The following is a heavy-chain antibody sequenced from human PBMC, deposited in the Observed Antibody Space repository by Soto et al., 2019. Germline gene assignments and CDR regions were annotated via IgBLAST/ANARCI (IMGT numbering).Heavy chain of an antibody. CDR2: IYYSGST. V-gene: IGHV4-59*01. CDR3: VYYYDSSGYLY. J-gene: IGHJ4*02. D-gene: IGHD3-22*01. CDR1: GGSISSYY. Sequence: SETLSLTCTVSGGSISSYYWSWIRQPPGKGLEWIGYIYYSGSTNYNPSLKSRVTISVDTSKNQFSLKLSSVTAADTAVYYCVYYYDSSGYLYWGQGTLVTVSS.